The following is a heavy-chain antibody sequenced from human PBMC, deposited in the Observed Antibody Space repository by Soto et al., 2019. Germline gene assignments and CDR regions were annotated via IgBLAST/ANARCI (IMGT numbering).Heavy chain of an antibody. Sequence: SQTLSLTCAISGDSVSSNTASWNWTRQSPSRGLEWLGRTYFRSKWYNDYAVSVKSRIIINPDTSNNQFSLQLNSVTPEDTAVYFCAKGDNLGPKTGYAFDPWGQGIMVTVPS. J-gene: IGHJ5*02. CDR2: TYFRSKWYN. CDR1: GDSVSSNTAS. V-gene: IGHV6-1*01. CDR3: AKGDNLGPKTGYAFDP. D-gene: IGHD5-12*01.